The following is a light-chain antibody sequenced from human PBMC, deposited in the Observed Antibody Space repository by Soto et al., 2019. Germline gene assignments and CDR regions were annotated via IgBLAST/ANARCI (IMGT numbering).Light chain of an antibody. CDR2: SAS. Sequence: DIQMTQSPPSLSSSVGDRVTITCRASQTIRTYLHWYQQKPGKAPNLLIYSASNLQLGVQSRFSGSESGTDFTLTISSLKPEDSGNYYCQQTYSTLVSFGAGTKVVIK. J-gene: IGKJ4*01. V-gene: IGKV1-39*01. CDR1: QTIRTY. CDR3: QQTYSTLVS.